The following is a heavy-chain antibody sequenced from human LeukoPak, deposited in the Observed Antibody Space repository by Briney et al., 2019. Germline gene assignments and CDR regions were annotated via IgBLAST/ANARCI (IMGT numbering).Heavy chain of an antibody. D-gene: IGHD3-22*01. Sequence: SAESLRLSCSASGFTFSRYAMHWVRQPPGKGLEYVSAITNNVRSTYYADSVKGRFTISRDNSKNTLYLQMSSLRAEATAVYYCASTYSYDSSGYYPFDYWGQGTLVTVPS. CDR1: GFTFSRYA. V-gene: IGHV3-64D*06. CDR2: ITNNVRST. CDR3: ASTYSYDSSGYYPFDY. J-gene: IGHJ4*02.